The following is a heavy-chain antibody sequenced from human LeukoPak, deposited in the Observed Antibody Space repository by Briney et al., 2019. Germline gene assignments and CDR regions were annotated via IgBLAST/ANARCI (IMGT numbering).Heavy chain of an antibody. CDR3: AKDGTCSSASCYRFDP. CDR1: GFTFTNYA. V-gene: IGHV3-23*01. Sequence: GGSLRLSCAASGFTFTNYAMSWVRQAPGKGLKWVSGISGGGGSTYYADSVKGRFTISRDNSKNTLYLQMNSLRTDDTAVYYCAKDGTCSSASCYRFDPWGQGTLVTVSS. J-gene: IGHJ5*02. CDR2: ISGGGGST. D-gene: IGHD2-2*01.